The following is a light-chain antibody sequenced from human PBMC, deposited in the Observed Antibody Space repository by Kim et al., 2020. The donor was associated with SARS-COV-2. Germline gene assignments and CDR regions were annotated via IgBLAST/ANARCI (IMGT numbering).Light chain of an antibody. Sequence: PGQTASITCSGDKLGDKYACWYQQKPGQSPVLVIYQDSKRPSGIPERFSGSNSGNTATLTISGTQAMDEADYYCQAWDSSTVVFGGGTQLTVL. CDR2: QDS. CDR1: KLGDKY. CDR3: QAWDSSTVV. J-gene: IGLJ2*01. V-gene: IGLV3-1*01.